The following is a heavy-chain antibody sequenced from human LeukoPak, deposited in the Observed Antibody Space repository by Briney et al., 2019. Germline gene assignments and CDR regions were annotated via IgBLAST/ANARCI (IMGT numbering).Heavy chain of an antibody. Sequence: PGGSLRLSCAASAFTFNTYWMHWVRQVPGRGLEWVSRINGDESSTNYADSVKGRFTISRDNAKDTLYLHMNSLTAEDTALYHCARVYCSSTSCYTRLNYYYYMDVWGKGTTVTVSS. J-gene: IGHJ6*03. D-gene: IGHD2-2*02. CDR2: INGDESST. CDR3: ARVYCSSTSCYTRLNYYYYMDV. CDR1: AFTFNTYW. V-gene: IGHV3-74*01.